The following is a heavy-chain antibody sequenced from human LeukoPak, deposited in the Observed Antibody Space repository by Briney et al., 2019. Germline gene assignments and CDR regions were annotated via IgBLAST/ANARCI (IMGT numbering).Heavy chain of an antibody. CDR3: ARQFCSDGSCYLGY. Sequence: SETLSLTCTVSGGSMSSYYWSWIRQPPGKGLEWIGYIYSSVTTSYNPSLKSRVTISVDTSKNQFSLKLSSVTAADTAVYYCARQFCSDGSCYLGYWGQGTLVTVSS. J-gene: IGHJ4*02. V-gene: IGHV4-59*01. D-gene: IGHD2-15*01. CDR1: GGSMSSYY. CDR2: IYSSVTT.